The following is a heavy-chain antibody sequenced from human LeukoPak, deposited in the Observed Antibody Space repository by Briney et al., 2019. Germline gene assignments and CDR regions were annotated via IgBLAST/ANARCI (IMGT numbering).Heavy chain of an antibody. CDR1: GGSFSGYY. CDR2: INHSGST. Sequence: SETLSLTCAVSGGSFSGYYWSWIRQPPGKGLEWIGEINHSGSTNYNPSLKSRVTISVDTSKNQFSLKLSSVTAADTAVYYCAIEGGIAAAGEGYNDYWGQGTLVTVSS. CDR3: AIEGGIAAAGEGYNDY. V-gene: IGHV4-34*01. D-gene: IGHD6-13*01. J-gene: IGHJ4*02.